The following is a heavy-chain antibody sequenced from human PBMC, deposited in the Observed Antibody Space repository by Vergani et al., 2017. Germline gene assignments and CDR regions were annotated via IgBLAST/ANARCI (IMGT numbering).Heavy chain of an antibody. CDR2: ISSSSSTI. Sequence: EVQLVESGGGLVQPGGSLRLSCAASGFTFSSYSMNWVRQAPGKGLEWVSYISSSSSTIYYADSVKGRFTISRDNAKNSLYLQMNSLRAEDTAVYYCAKVWYDFWSGVIPPDYWGQGTLVTVSS. CDR3: AKVWYDFWSGVIPPDY. J-gene: IGHJ4*02. CDR1: GFTFSSYS. D-gene: IGHD3-3*01. V-gene: IGHV3-48*01.